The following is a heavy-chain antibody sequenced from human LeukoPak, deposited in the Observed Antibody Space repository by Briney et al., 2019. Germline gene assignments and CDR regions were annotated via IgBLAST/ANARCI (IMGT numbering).Heavy chain of an antibody. D-gene: IGHD3-22*01. J-gene: IGHJ3*02. CDR2: FDPEDGET. CDR3: ATEYYDSSGYYDAFDI. CDR1: GYTLTELS. V-gene: IGHV1-24*01. Sequence: ASVKVSCKVSGYTLTELSMHWVRQAPGKGLEWMRGFDPEDGETIYAQKFQGRVTMTEDASTDTAYMELSSLRSEDTAVYYCATEYYDSSGYYDAFDIWGQGTMVTVSS.